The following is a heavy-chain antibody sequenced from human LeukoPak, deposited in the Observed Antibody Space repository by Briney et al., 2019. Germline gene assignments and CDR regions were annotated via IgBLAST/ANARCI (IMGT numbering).Heavy chain of an antibody. CDR1: GCTFTSYD. CDR3: AREDTAMAGYVGY. Sequence: ASVKVSCKASGCTFTSYDINWVRQATGQGLEWMGWMNPNSGNTGYAQKFQGRVTMTRNTSISTAYMELSSLRSEDTAVYYCAREDTAMAGYVGYWGQGTLVTVSS. V-gene: IGHV1-8*01. CDR2: MNPNSGNT. D-gene: IGHD5-18*01. J-gene: IGHJ4*02.